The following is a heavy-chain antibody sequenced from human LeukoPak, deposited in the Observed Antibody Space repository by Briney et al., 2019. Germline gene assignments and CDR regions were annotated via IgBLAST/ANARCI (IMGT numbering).Heavy chain of an antibody. Sequence: SETLSLTCTVSGGSISSYYWSWIRQPPGKGREWIGYIYYSGSTNYNPSLKSRVTISVDTSKNQFSLKLSSVPAADTAVYYCARSRDYGGNRNYFDYWGQGTLVTVSS. CDR3: ARSRDYGGNRNYFDY. CDR1: GGSISSYY. CDR2: IYYSGST. J-gene: IGHJ4*02. D-gene: IGHD4-23*01. V-gene: IGHV4-59*01.